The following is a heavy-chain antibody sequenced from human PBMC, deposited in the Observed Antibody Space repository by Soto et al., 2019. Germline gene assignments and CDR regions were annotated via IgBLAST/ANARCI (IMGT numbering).Heavy chain of an antibody. V-gene: IGHV4-39*01. D-gene: IGHD3-9*01. CDR2: IHYRGDT. CDR3: ARLPTGYPNCFDP. Sequence: QVQLQGSGPGLVRPSETRSLTCTVSGSSISTNHHNWAWGRQPPGKGLEWMGNIHYRGDTYFNPSLGSRLSMSVDTSKNQFSLKLTSVTAADTAVYYCARLPTGYPNCFDPWGQGTLVTVSS. CDR1: GSSISTNHHN. J-gene: IGHJ5*02.